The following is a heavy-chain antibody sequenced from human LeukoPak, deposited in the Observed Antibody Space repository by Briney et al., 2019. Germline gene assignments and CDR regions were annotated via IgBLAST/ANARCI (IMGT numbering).Heavy chain of an antibody. V-gene: IGHV1-69*04. Sequence: ASVKVSCKASGGTFSSCAISWVRQAPGQGLEWMGRIIPILGIANYAQKFQGRVTITADKSTSTAYMELSSLRSEDTAVYYCARDLIAARLAYFDYWGQGTLVTVSS. CDR1: GGTFSSCA. D-gene: IGHD6-6*01. CDR3: ARDLIAARLAYFDY. J-gene: IGHJ4*02. CDR2: IIPILGIA.